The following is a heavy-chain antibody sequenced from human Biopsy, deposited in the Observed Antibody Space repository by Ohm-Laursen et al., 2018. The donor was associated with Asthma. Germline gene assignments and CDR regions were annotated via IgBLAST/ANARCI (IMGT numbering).Heavy chain of an antibody. Sequence: SLRLSCAASGFTLTTYAIHWVRQAPGKGLEWVSGVSWNSGSIDYADSVKGRFTISRDNAKNSLYLQMNSLRGADTALYYCVKDIRLQLWGFDSWGQGTLVTVSS. CDR3: VKDIRLQLWGFDS. CDR2: VSWNSGSI. J-gene: IGHJ4*02. D-gene: IGHD6-13*01. V-gene: IGHV3-9*01. CDR1: GFTLTTYA.